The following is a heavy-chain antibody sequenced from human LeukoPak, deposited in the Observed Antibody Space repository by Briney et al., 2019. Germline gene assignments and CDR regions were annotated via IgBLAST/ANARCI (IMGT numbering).Heavy chain of an antibody. CDR3: SASGSYYRPFDY. J-gene: IGHJ4*02. V-gene: IGHV4-39*01. CDR1: GDSISSNNYY. Sequence: SETLSLTCTVSGDSISSNNYYWGWIRQPPGKGLEWIGSIYYSGSTYYNPSLQTRVTISVDTSNNQFSLKLNSVTAADTAFYYCSASGSYYRPFDYWGQGTLVTVSS. CDR2: IYYSGST. D-gene: IGHD1-26*01.